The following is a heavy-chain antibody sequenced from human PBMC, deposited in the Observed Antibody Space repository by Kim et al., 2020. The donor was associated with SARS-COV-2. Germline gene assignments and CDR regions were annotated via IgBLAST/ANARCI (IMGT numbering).Heavy chain of an antibody. CDR2: ISYDGINK. V-gene: IGHV3-30*18. CDR1: GLTFSSYG. D-gene: IGHD1-1*01. Sequence: GGSLRLSCAASGLTFSSYGMHWVRQAPGKGLEWVAFISYDGINKNYADSVKGRFTISRDNSKNALYLQMNSLRAEDTAVYYCAKGGATTAKDNDYWGQGTLVTVSS. CDR3: AKGGATTAKDNDY. J-gene: IGHJ4*02.